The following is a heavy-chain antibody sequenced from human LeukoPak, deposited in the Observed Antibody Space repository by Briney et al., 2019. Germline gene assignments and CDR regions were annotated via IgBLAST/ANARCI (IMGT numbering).Heavy chain of an antibody. CDR2: ISAQHGQT. V-gene: IGHV1-18*01. Sequence: ASVKVSYKASGYSDNFYGITWVRQVAGQGLEWMGWISAQHGQTEYAPNSQDRVTMTTDTYTNTAYMELRSLRSDDTAVYYCAGSLGYCTSNVCYLKYWGQGTLVTVSS. CDR3: AGSLGYCTSNVCYLKY. CDR1: GYSDNFYG. J-gene: IGHJ4*02. D-gene: IGHD2-8*01.